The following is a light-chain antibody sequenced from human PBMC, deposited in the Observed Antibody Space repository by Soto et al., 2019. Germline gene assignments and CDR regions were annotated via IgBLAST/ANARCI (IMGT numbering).Light chain of an antibody. CDR1: QSISNH. CDR2: AAS. CDR3: QQSYSSPPT. Sequence: IQMTQSPSSLSASVEDRFIMTFRASQSISNHLNWYQQKPGKAPKLLIFAASSLQSGVPSRFSGSRSGPDFTLTISSLQPEDFATYYCQQSYSSPPTFGQGTKVDIK. J-gene: IGKJ1*01. V-gene: IGKV1-39*01.